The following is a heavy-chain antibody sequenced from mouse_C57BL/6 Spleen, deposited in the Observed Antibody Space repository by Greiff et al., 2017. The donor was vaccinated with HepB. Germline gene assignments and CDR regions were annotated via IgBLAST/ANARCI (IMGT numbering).Heavy chain of an antibody. CDR2: ISYSGST. V-gene: IGHV3-1*01. J-gene: IGHJ3*01. D-gene: IGHD1-1*01. CDR1: GYSITSGYD. CDR3: AREGDYGSSPFAY. Sequence: EVQLQQSGPGMVKPSQSLSLTCTVTGYSITSGYDWHWIRHFPGNKLEWMGYISYSGSTNYNPSLKSRISITHDTSKNHFFLKLNSVTTEDTATYYCAREGDYGSSPFAYWGQGTLVTVSA.